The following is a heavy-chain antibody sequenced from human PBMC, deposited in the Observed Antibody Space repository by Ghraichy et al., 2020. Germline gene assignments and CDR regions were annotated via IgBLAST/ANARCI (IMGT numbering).Heavy chain of an antibody. CDR2: ISSSSSTI. J-gene: IGHJ6*03. V-gene: IGHV3-48*02. Sequence: GGSLRLSCAASGFTFSSYSMNWVRQAPGKGLEWVSYISSSSSTIYYADSVKGRFTISRDNAKNSLYLQMNSLRDEDTAVYYCARTVCSSTSCRPPHNYYYYYYMDVWGKGTTVTVSS. CDR3: ARTVCSSTSCRPPHNYYYYYYMDV. CDR1: GFTFSSYS. D-gene: IGHD2-2*01.